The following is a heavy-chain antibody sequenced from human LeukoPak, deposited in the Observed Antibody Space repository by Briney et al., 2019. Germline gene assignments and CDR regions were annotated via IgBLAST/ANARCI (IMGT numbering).Heavy chain of an antibody. CDR3: AKEDIVVVPAASDY. D-gene: IGHD2-2*01. Sequence: GGSLTLSCAASGFTFSSYAISWVRQAPAKGLEVVSAISGSGGSTYYADSVKRRFTISRDNSKNTLYLQMNSLRAEDTAVYYCAKEDIVVVPAASDYWGQGTLVTVSS. CDR1: GFTFSSYA. V-gene: IGHV3-23*01. J-gene: IGHJ4*02. CDR2: ISGSGGST.